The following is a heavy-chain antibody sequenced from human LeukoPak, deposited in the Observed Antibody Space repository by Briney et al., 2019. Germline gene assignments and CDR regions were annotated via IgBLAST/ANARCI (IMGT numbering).Heavy chain of an antibody. Sequence: ASVKVSCKASGYTFTGYYMHWMRQAPGQGLEWMGWINPNSGVTNYAQKFQGRVTMTRDTSISTAYMELSRLRSDDTAVYYCARDQGHGGNSWDYWGQGTLVTVSS. D-gene: IGHD4-23*01. CDR1: GYTFTGYY. CDR2: INPNSGVT. J-gene: IGHJ4*02. CDR3: ARDQGHGGNSWDY. V-gene: IGHV1-2*02.